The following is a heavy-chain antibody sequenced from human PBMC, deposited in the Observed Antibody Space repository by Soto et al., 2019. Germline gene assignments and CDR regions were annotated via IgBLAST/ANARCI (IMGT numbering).Heavy chain of an antibody. Sequence: APVKVSCKASGYTFTSYYMHWVRQAPGQGLEWMGRINPNGGSTNYAQKFQGRVTMTTDTSTSTAYMELSSLRSDDTAVYYCARDYIPRTYYYWFDPWGQGTLVTVSS. V-gene: IGHV1-46*01. CDR1: GYTFTSYY. D-gene: IGHD1-26*01. CDR2: INPNGGST. CDR3: ARDYIPRTYYYWFDP. J-gene: IGHJ5*02.